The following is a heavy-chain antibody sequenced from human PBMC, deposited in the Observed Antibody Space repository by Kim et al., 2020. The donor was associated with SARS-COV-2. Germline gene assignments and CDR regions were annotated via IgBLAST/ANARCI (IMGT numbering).Heavy chain of an antibody. Sequence: KSRVTISVDTSKNQFSLKLSSVTAADTAVYYCARERVDTAMDHYYGMDVWGQGTTVTVSS. CDR3: ARERVDTAMDHYYGMDV. V-gene: IGHV4-31*02. D-gene: IGHD5-18*01. J-gene: IGHJ6*02.